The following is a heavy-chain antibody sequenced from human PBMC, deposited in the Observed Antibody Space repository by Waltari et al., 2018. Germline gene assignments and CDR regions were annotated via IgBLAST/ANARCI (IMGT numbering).Heavy chain of an antibody. Sequence: QVQLQESGSGLVKPSETLSLTCTVSGGSISSYYWSWIRQPPGKGREWIGYIYYSGSTNYNPSLKSRVTISVDTSKNQFSLKLSSVTAADTAVYYCARFARVGYCSGGSCYGAFDIWGQGTMVTVSS. V-gene: IGHV4-59*01. CDR3: ARFARVGYCSGGSCYGAFDI. J-gene: IGHJ3*02. D-gene: IGHD2-15*01. CDR1: GGSISSYY. CDR2: IYYSGST.